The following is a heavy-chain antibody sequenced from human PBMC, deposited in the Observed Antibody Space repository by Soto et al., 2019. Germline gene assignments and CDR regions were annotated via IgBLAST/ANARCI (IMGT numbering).Heavy chain of an antibody. CDR3: ARESVVVAAKAYYGMDV. V-gene: IGHV3-48*02. D-gene: IGHD2-15*01. J-gene: IGHJ6*02. CDR1: GFTCSSYD. Sequence: GGSLRLCCAASGFTCSSYDMTWVRQAPGKGTEWVSYISSNSYTIYYADSVNGRFTITRDNAKNSLYLQMNSLRDEDTAVYYCARESVVVAAKAYYGMDVWCLGTTVAVSS. CDR2: ISSNSYTI.